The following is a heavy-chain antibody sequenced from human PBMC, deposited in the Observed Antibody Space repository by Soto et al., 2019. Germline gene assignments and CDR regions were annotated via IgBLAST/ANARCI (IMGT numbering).Heavy chain of an antibody. V-gene: IGHV1-18*01. CDR2: ISAYNGNT. Sequence: QVQLVQSGAEVKKPGASVKVSCKASGYTFTSYGISWVRQAPGQGLEWMGWISAYNGNTNYAQKIQGRVTMTTDTTTGKAHMELRSMRSDETAEYYCARDRGSSSGYYLVWGQGTLVTGSS. CDR3: ARDRGSSSGYYLV. CDR1: GYTFTSYG. D-gene: IGHD3-22*01. J-gene: IGHJ4*02.